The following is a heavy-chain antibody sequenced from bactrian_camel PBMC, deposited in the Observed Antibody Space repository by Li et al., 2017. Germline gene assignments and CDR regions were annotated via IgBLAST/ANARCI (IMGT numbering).Heavy chain of an antibody. CDR1: GFTFSNDH. Sequence: VQLVESGVGLVQPGGSLRLSCAASGFTFSNDHMSWVRQAPGKGLEWVSGISAGGSYGERYAESVKGRFTISRDNLQNTLYLQLNSLNSEDTAMYYCKADPVVLECPVYWGQGTQVTVS. V-gene: IGHV3S40*01. J-gene: IGHJ4*01. CDR2: ISAGGSYGE. D-gene: IGHD2*01. CDR3: KADPVVLECPVY.